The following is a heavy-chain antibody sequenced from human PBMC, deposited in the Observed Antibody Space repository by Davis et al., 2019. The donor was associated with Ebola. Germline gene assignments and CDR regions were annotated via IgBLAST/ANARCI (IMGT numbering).Heavy chain of an antibody. D-gene: IGHD3-22*01. Sequence: ASVKVSCKASGYTFTSYGISWVRQAPGQGLEWMGWISAYNGNTNYAQKLQGRVTMTRDTSTSTVYMELSSLRSEDTAVYYCASPDYYDSSGYSDAFDIWGQGTMVTVSS. CDR1: GYTFTSYG. CDR3: ASPDYYDSSGYSDAFDI. CDR2: ISAYNGNT. J-gene: IGHJ3*02. V-gene: IGHV1-18*01.